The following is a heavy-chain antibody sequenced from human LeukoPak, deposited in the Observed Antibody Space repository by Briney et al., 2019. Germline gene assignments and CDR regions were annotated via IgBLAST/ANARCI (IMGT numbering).Heavy chain of an antibody. J-gene: IGHJ4*02. CDR1: GYSISSGYY. CDR2: IYHSGST. D-gene: IGHD3-9*01. CDR3: ARAVILTGLDY. Sequence: SETLSLTCAVSGYSISSGYYWGWIRQPPGEGLEWIGSIYHSGSTYYNPSLKSRVTISVDTSKNQFSLKLSSVTAADTAVYYCARAVILTGLDYWGQGTLVTVSS. V-gene: IGHV4-38-2*01.